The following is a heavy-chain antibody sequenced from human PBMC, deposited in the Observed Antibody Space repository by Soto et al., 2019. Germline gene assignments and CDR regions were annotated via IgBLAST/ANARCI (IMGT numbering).Heavy chain of an antibody. CDR2: ISYDGSNK. CDR1: GFTFSSYA. D-gene: IGHD2-15*01. J-gene: IGHJ4*02. V-gene: IGHV3-30-3*01. Sequence: GGSLRLSCAASGFTFSSYAMHWVRQAPGKGLEWVAVISYDGSNKYYADSVKGRFTISRDNSKNTLYLQMNSLRAEDTAVYYCARELEWCYFDYWGQGTLVTVSS. CDR3: ARELEWCYFDY.